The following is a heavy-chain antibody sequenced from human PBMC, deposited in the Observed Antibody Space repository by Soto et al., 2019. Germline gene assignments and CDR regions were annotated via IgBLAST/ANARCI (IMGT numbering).Heavy chain of an antibody. V-gene: IGHV3-23*01. CDR2: ISGSGIST. J-gene: IGHJ2*01. CDR1: GFTFRSYA. CDR3: AKEPVGPDWYFDL. Sequence: PGGSLRLPCAASGFTFRSYAMSWVRQAPGKGLEWVSGISGSGISTHYADSVKGRFTVSRDNSKNTLYLQMNSLRAEDTAVYNCAKEPVGPDWYFDLWGRGTLVTVS.